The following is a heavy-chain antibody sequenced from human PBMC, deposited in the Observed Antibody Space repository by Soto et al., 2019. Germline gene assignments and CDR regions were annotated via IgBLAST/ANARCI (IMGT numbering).Heavy chain of an antibody. CDR3: ARENSVQAWLHHFDH. V-gene: IGHV3-48*04. J-gene: IGHJ4*02. CDR1: AFTFSTYW. Sequence: GGSLRLSCAASAFTFSTYWMNWVRQAPGRGLEWVSYISDDGASIYYADSLKGRFTISRDNAKNSLSLQMNNLRAEDTAVYYCARENSVQAWLHHFDHWGLGTLVTVSS. CDR2: ISDDGASI. D-gene: IGHD5-18*01.